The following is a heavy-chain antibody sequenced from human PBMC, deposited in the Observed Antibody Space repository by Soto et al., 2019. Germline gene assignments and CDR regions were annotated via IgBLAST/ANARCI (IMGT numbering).Heavy chain of an antibody. CDR1: GFSFGDYG. CDR3: ARRAYYDFLTGNKRGYFDY. J-gene: IGHJ4*02. CDR2: VRGKTYGGTT. V-gene: IGHV3-49*04. Sequence: GGSLRLSCIGSGFSFGDYGMTWVRQAPGKGLEWVGFVRGKTYGGTTEYAASVRGRFTISRDDSKRIAYLQMNSLKTEDTAVYYCARRAYYDFLTGNKRGYFDYWGQGTLVTVSS. D-gene: IGHD3-9*01.